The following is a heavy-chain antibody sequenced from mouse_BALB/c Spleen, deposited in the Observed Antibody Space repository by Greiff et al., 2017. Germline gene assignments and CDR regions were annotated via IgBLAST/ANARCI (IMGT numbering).Heavy chain of an antibody. CDR2: ISSGSSTI. Sequence: EVQLVESGGGLVQPGGSRKLSCAASGFTFSSFGMHWVRQAPEKGLEWVAYISSGSSTIYYADTVKGRFTISRDNPKNTLFLQMTSLRSEDTAMYYCARVDYWGQGTSVTVSS. J-gene: IGHJ4*01. V-gene: IGHV5-17*02. CDR1: GFTFSSFG. CDR3: ARVDY.